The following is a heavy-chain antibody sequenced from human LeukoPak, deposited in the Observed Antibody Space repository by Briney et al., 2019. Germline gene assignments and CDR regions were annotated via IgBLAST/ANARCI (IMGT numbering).Heavy chain of an antibody. J-gene: IGHJ4*02. CDR3: ARALLAAAGTYYFDY. Sequence: GGSLRLSCAASGFTFSSYAMHWARQAPGKGLEWVAVISYDGSNKYYADSVKGRFTISRDNSKNTLYLQMNSLRAEDTAVYYCARALLAAAGTYYFDYWGQGTLVTVSS. CDR1: GFTFSSYA. V-gene: IGHV3-30-3*01. CDR2: ISYDGSNK. D-gene: IGHD6-13*01.